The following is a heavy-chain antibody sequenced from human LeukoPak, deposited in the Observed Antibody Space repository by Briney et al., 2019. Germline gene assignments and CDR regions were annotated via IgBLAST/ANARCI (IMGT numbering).Heavy chain of an antibody. V-gene: IGHV3-66*02. J-gene: IGHJ4*02. CDR1: GFTVSSNY. CDR3: ARGLEQLGPWIYFDY. Sequence: GGSLRLSCAASGFTVSSNYMSWVRQAPGKGLEWVSVIYSGGSTYYADSVKGRFTISRDNSKNTLYLQMNSLRAEDTAVYYCARGLEQLGPWIYFDYWGQGTLVTVSS. CDR2: IYSGGST. D-gene: IGHD6-6*01.